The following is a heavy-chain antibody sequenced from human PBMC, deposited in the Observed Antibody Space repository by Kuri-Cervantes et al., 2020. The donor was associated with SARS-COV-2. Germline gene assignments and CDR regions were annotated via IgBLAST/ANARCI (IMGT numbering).Heavy chain of an antibody. D-gene: IGHD1-26*01. CDR2: ISGSGGST. CDR3: AKGPAGATGAFDI. J-gene: IGHJ3*02. Sequence: GESLKISCAASGFTFSSYAMSWVRQAPGKGLEWVSAISGSGGSTYYADSVKGRFTISRDNSKNTLYLQMNSLRAEDTAVYYCAKGPAGATGAFDIWGQGTMVTVSS. V-gene: IGHV3-23*01. CDR1: GFTFSSYA.